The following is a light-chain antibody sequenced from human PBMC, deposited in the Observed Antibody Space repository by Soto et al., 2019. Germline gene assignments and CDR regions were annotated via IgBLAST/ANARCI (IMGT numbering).Light chain of an antibody. V-gene: IGKV3-11*01. CDR1: HSVSTY. CDR2: DAS. CDR3: QQCNNWPLT. J-gene: IGKJ5*01. Sequence: EIVLTQSPATLSLSPGERATLSCRASHSVSTYLAWYQQTPGQAPRLLISDASNRATGIPARFSGSGSGTEFTLTISSLEPEDFALYYCQQCNNWPLTFGQGTRLEIK.